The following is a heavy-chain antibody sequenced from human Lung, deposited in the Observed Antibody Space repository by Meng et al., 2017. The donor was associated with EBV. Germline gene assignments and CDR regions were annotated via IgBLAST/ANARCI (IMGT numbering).Heavy chain of an antibody. Sequence: VQLFHSWSEWKKPGASVNVSCKASGYTFTSYAMNWVRQAPGQGLEWMGWINTNTGNPTYAQGFTGRFVFSLDTSVSTAYLQISSLKAEDTAVYYCARDKIAVADITGDYWGQGTLVTVSS. D-gene: IGHD6-19*01. CDR2: INTNTGNP. V-gene: IGHV7-4-1*02. CDR1: GYTFTSYA. J-gene: IGHJ4*02. CDR3: ARDKIAVADITGDY.